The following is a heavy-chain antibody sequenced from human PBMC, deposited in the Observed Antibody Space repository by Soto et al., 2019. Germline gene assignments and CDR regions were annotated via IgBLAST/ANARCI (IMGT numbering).Heavy chain of an antibody. CDR2: INPNNGGT. D-gene: IGHD2-15*01. V-gene: IGHV1-2*04. CDR1: GYSFTANS. Sequence: QVHLVQSGAEVKKPGASVKVSCKASGYSFTANSMHWVRQAPGQGLEWMGWINPNNGGTNYARKFQGWVTRTRDTSISTAYMDLTRLKSGDTAVYYCAIQRSWVVYWGQGTLVTVSS. CDR3: AIQRSWVVY. J-gene: IGHJ4*02.